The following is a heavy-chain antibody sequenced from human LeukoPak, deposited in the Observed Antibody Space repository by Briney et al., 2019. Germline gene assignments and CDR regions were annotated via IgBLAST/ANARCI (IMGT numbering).Heavy chain of an antibody. Sequence: PGGSLRLSCAASGFTFSDHYMDWVRQAPGKGLEWVGRIQNKRRSNTADYAASVKGRFTMSRDDSKNSLYLQMNSLKAEDTAVYYCTRDGNTALDYWGQGTLVTVSS. CDR3: TRDGNTALDY. D-gene: IGHD5-18*01. V-gene: IGHV3-72*01. CDR1: GFTFSDHY. J-gene: IGHJ4*02. CDR2: IQNKRRSNTA.